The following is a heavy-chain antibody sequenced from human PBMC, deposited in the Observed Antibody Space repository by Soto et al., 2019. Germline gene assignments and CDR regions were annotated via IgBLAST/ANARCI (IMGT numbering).Heavy chain of an antibody. J-gene: IGHJ4*02. CDR2: INHSGST. D-gene: IGHD2-15*01. CDR1: GGSFSGYY. Sequence: SETLSLTCAVYGGSFSGYYWSWIRQPPGKGLEWIGEINHSGSTNYNPSLKSRVTISVDTSRNQFSLTLTSVTAADTAVYYCAKMLVGATRLRHTDSDYWGQGILVTVSS. CDR3: AKMLVGATRLRHTDSDY. V-gene: IGHV4-34*01.